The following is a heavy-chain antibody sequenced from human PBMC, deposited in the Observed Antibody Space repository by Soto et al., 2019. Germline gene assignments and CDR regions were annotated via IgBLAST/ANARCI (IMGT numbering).Heavy chain of an antibody. D-gene: IGHD1-20*01. J-gene: IGHJ4*02. CDR3: ARDQTGITTTGGGRIDH. CDR1: GFTFSTHA. V-gene: IGHV3-30*14. Sequence: QVQLVESGGGVVQPGRSLRLSCAASGFTFSTHAIHGVRQVPGKGLECVAIVSFDGSNKYYADSVKGRFTTSRDQSKNTLHLQMSGPTPEDTAVYYCARDQTGITTTGGGRIDHWGQGTLVTVSS. CDR2: VSFDGSNK.